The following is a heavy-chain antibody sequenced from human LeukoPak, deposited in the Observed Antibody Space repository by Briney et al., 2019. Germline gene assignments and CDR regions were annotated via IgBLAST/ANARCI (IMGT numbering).Heavy chain of an antibody. CDR2: ISSSSSTI. J-gene: IGHJ1*01. CDR3: ARAGIAVAGRFIEH. V-gene: IGHV3-48*04. CDR1: GFTFSSYS. D-gene: IGHD6-19*01. Sequence: PGGSLRLSCAASGFTFSSYSMNWVRQAPGKGLEWVSYISSSSSTIYYADSVKGRFTISRDNAKNSLYLQMNSLRAEDTAVYYCARAGIAVAGRFIEHWGQGTLVTVSS.